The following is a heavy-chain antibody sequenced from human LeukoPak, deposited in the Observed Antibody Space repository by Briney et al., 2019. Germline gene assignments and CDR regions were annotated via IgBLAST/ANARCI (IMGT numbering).Heavy chain of an antibody. CDR3: ARDHTYYYDSSGYDAFDI. V-gene: IGHV4-4*07. CDR2: IYTRGST. D-gene: IGHD3-22*01. J-gene: IGHJ3*02. CDR1: GGSISSYY. Sequence: SETLSLTCTVSGGSISSYYWSWIRQPAGKGLEWIGRIYTRGSTNYNPSLKSRVTMSVDTSKNQFSLKLSSVTAADTAVYYCARDHTYYYDSSGYDAFDIWGQGTLVTVSS.